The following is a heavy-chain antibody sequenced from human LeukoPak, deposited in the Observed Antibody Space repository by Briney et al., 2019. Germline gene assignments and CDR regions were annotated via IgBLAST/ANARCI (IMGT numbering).Heavy chain of an antibody. Sequence: SETLSLTCAVYGGSFSGYYWSWIRQPPGKGLEWIGEINHSGSTYYNPSLKSRVTISVDTSKNQFSLKLSSVTAADTAVYYCARAGLRYFDWLPTPFDYWGQGTLVTVSS. CDR2: INHSGST. J-gene: IGHJ4*02. D-gene: IGHD3-9*01. V-gene: IGHV4-34*01. CDR3: ARAGLRYFDWLPTPFDY. CDR1: GGSFSGYY.